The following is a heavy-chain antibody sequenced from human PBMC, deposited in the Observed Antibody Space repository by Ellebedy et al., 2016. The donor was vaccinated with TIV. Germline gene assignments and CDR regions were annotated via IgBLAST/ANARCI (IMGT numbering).Heavy chain of an antibody. CDR3: ARDLRSGLGDSQTRGAFDI. D-gene: IGHD3-22*01. V-gene: IGHV4-34*01. CDR1: GGSFSGYS. J-gene: IGHJ3*02. CDR2: INHSGST. Sequence: SETLSLXXAVYGGSFSGYSWTWIRQPPGKGLEWIGEINHSGSTNYNPSLKSRVTMSVDTSKNQFSLKLRSVTAADTAVYYCARDLRSGLGDSQTRGAFDIWGQGTMVTVSS.